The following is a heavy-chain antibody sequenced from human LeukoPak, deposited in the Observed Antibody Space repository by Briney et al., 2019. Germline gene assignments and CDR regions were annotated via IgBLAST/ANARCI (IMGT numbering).Heavy chain of an antibody. CDR3: ARGPYCSSTSCYSPYYSYYMDV. D-gene: IGHD2-2*01. CDR1: GYSFTNYW. CDR2: IYPGDSNT. V-gene: IGHV5-51*01. Sequence: GESLKISCKGSGYSFTNYWIGWVRQLPGKGLEWMGIIYPGDSNTRYSPSFQGQVTISADKAITTAYLQWSSLKASETAMYYCARGPYCSSTSCYSPYYSYYMDVWGKGTTVTVS. J-gene: IGHJ6*03.